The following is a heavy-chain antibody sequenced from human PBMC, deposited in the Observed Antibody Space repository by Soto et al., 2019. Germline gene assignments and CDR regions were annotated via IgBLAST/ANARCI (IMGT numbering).Heavy chain of an antibody. J-gene: IGHJ4*02. V-gene: IGHV4-39*01. CDR2: IYYSGTT. D-gene: IGHD4-17*01. Sequence: SETLSLTCTVSGGSVRDSNYYWGWVRQPPGKGLEWIGNIYYSGTTFFNPSLSNRVTILEDTSKNQFSLKLTSVTAADTAVYYCARTHGVYPYYFDSWGQGTLVTVSS. CDR1: GGSVRDSNYY. CDR3: ARTHGVYPYYFDS.